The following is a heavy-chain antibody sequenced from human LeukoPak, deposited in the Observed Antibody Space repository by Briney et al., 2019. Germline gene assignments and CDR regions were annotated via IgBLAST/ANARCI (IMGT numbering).Heavy chain of an antibody. D-gene: IGHD2-15*01. J-gene: IGHJ4*02. CDR3: ARTLGYCSGGSCYPGFDY. Sequence: LGTLSLTCTVSGGSISSSSYYCGWIRQPPGKGLGWIGSIYYSGSTYSNTSLKSRVTISVDTSKNQCSLKLSSVTAADTAVYYCARTLGYCSGGSCYPGFDYWGQGTLVTVSS. CDR2: IYYSGST. V-gene: IGHV4-39*01. CDR1: GGSISSSSYY.